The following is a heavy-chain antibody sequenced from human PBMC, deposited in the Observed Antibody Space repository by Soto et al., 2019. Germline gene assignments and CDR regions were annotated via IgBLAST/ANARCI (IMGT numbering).Heavy chain of an antibody. V-gene: IGHV3-11*06. CDR1: GFAFSDYY. CDR2: ITSSSSNFT. J-gene: IGHJ4*02. D-gene: IGHD5-12*01. CDR3: VRDRGYSGYTF. Sequence: LRLSCEASGFAFSDYYMSWIRQAPGKGLEWVAYITSSSSNFTNYADSVRGRFTISRDNARNSVSLQMNSLRPEDTAVYYCVRDRGYSGYTFWGQGTQVTVSS.